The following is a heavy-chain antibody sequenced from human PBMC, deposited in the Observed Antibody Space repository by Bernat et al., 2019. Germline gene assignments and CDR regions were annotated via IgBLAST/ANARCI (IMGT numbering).Heavy chain of an antibody. J-gene: IGHJ6*02. Sequence: EVQLVETGGGLIQPGGSLRLSCAASGFTVSSNYMSWVRQAPGKGLGWVSVIYSGGSTYYADSVKGRFTISRDNSKNTLYLQMNSLRAEDTAVYYCARYLPKRHQVGATTYYYYGMDVWGQGTTVTVSS. V-gene: IGHV3-53*02. D-gene: IGHD1-26*01. CDR1: GFTVSSNY. CDR3: ARYLPKRHQVGATTYYYYGMDV. CDR2: IYSGGST.